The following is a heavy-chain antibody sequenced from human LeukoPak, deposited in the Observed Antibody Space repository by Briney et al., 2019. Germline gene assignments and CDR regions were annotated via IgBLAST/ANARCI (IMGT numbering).Heavy chain of an antibody. V-gene: IGHV3-21*01. CDR1: GFTFRDYT. CDR3: ATDRGWRTSGYYLYYFEY. D-gene: IGHD3-3*01. CDR2: ISKSGTYI. J-gene: IGHJ4*02. Sequence: GGSLRPSCAASGFTFRDYTMNWVRQAPGRGLEWVSAISKSGTYIKYADSVKGRFTVSRDNAKNSLFLQMNSLRAEDTAVYYCATDRGWRTSGYYLYYFEYWGQGTLVTYSS.